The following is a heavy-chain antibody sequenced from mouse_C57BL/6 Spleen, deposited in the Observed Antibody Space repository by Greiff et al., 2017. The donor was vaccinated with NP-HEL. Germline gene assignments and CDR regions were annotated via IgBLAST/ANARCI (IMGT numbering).Heavy chain of an antibody. Sequence: VQGVESGAELVKPGASVKISCKASGYAFSSYWMNWVKQRPGKGLEWIGQIYPGDGDTNYNGKFKGKATLTADKSSSTAYMQLSSLTSEDSAVYFCARSLDYGSYYFDYWGQGTTLTVSS. CDR1: GYAFSSYW. V-gene: IGHV1-80*01. D-gene: IGHD1-1*01. J-gene: IGHJ2*01. CDR2: IYPGDGDT. CDR3: ARSLDYGSYYFDY.